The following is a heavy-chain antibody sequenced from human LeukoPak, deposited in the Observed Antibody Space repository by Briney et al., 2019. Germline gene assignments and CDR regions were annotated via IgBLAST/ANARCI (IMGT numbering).Heavy chain of an antibody. CDR2: IHYSGTA. CDR1: GGSISSSNYY. Sequence: PSETLSLTCAVSGGSISSSNYYGGWIRQPPGRGLEWIAGIHYSGTAYYNPSLKSRVTVSLDTSKNQFSLKLSSVTAADTALYYCARQLGYKTAITSKVYYFDYWGQGTLVTVSS. J-gene: IGHJ4*02. CDR3: ARQLGYKTAITSKVYYFDY. V-gene: IGHV4-39*01. D-gene: IGHD3-10*01.